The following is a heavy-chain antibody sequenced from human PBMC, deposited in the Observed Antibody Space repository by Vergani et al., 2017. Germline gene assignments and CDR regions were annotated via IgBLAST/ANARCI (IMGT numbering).Heavy chain of an antibody. CDR1: GFTSSYYG. Sequence: QVHLVESGGGVVQPGRSLRLSCVVSGFTSSYYGMHWVRQAPGKGLEWVAVISYDGTQKYYADSVKGRFTISRDNSKSTLYLQMNSLRTEDTAVYYCAKIMRSGSYPYYFDYWGQGTLVTVSS. V-gene: IGHV3-30*18. J-gene: IGHJ4*02. CDR3: AKIMRSGSYPYYFDY. D-gene: IGHD1-26*01. CDR2: ISYDGTQK.